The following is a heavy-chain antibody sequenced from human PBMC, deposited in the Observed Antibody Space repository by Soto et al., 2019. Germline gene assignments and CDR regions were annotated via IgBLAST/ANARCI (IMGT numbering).Heavy chain of an antibody. D-gene: IGHD5-18*01. CDR2: IIPIFGTA. Sequence: SVKVSCKASGGTFSSYAISWVRQAPGQGLEWMGGIIPIFGTANYAQKFQGRVTITADKSTSTAYMELSSLRSEDTAVYYCARRVGYSYGFDYYYYGMDVWGQGTTVTVSS. V-gene: IGHV1-69*06. CDR1: GGTFSSYA. J-gene: IGHJ6*02. CDR3: ARRVGYSYGFDYYYYGMDV.